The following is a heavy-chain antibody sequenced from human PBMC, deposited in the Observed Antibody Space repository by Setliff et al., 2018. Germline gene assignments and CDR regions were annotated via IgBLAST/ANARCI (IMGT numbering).Heavy chain of an antibody. V-gene: IGHV1-2*02. CDR3: ARAYCSGGSCFRPMDY. J-gene: IGHJ4*02. CDR2: INPKTGDT. D-gene: IGHD2-15*01. CDR1: GYPFIGYF. Sequence: ASVKVSCKASGYPFIGYFMHWVRQAPGQGLEWMGWINPKTGDTLYAPKFQGRVTMTRDRSSNTAYMDLSRLTPDDTAVYYCARAYCSGGSCFRPMDYWGQGTLVTVSS.